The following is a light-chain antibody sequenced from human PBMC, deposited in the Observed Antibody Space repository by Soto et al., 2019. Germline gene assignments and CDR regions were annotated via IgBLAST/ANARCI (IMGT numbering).Light chain of an antibody. CDR2: GAS. Sequence: EVVLTQSTGSVALSPGKIGSLCCRASQSVSSTYVAWYQQKPGQAPRLLIYGASSRATGIPDRFSCSGSGTDFTLTIIRLEPEDCAVDYCQQYGSSPHTFGGGTKVDI. CDR3: QQYGSSPHT. V-gene: IGKV3-20*01. J-gene: IGKJ4*01. CDR1: QSVSSTY.